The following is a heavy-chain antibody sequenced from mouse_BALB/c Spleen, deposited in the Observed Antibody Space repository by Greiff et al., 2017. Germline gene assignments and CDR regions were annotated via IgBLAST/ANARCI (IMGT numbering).Heavy chain of an antibody. D-gene: IGHD2-1*01. J-gene: IGHJ3*01. CDR1: GFSLTSYG. Sequence: VKLVESGPGLVAPSQSLSITCTVSGFSLTSYGVHWVRQPPGKGLEWLGVIWAGGSTNYNSALMSRLSISKDNSKSQVFLKMNSLQTDDTAMYYCARDLGGNYVGTWFAYWGQGTLVTVSA. CDR2: IWAGGST. CDR3: ARDLGGNYVGTWFAY. V-gene: IGHV2-9*02.